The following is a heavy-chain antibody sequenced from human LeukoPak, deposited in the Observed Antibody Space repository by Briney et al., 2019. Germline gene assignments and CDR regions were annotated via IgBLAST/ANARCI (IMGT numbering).Heavy chain of an antibody. V-gene: IGHV4-39*01. D-gene: IGHD5-12*01. CDR1: GGSISSSSYY. Sequence: TSETLSLTCTVSGGSISSSSYYWGWIRQPPGKGLEWIGRMYYSGSPYSNPSLKSRVTISVDTSKNQFSLKLSSVTAADTAVYYCARGRSRRGYSGYDFDYWGQGTLVTVSS. CDR3: ARGRSRRGYSGYDFDY. CDR2: MYYSGSP. J-gene: IGHJ4*02.